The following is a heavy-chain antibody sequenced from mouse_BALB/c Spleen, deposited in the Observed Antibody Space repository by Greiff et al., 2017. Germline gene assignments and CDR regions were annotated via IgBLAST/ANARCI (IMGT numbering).Heavy chain of an antibody. Sequence: QVQLKQSAAELARPGASVKMSCKASGYTFTSYTMHWVKQRPGQGLEWIGYINPSSGYTEYNQKFKDKTTLTADKSSSTAYMQLSSLTSEDSAVYYCARSGNYYGNYVYAMDYWGQGTSVTVSS. CDR1: GYTFTSYT. CDR3: ARSGNYYGNYVYAMDY. CDR2: INPSSGYT. J-gene: IGHJ4*01. D-gene: IGHD2-1*01. V-gene: IGHV1-4*02.